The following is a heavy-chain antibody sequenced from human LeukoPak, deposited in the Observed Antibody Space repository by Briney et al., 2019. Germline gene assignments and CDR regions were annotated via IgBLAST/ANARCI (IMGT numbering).Heavy chain of an antibody. CDR3: ARDSGRFVVVVPAAGEGFDP. V-gene: IGHV3-74*01. CDR1: GFTFSSYW. CDR2: INSDGSST. D-gene: IGHD2-2*01. J-gene: IGHJ5*02. Sequence: GGSLRLSCAASGFTFSSYWMHWVRQAPGKGLVWVSRINSDGSSTSYADSVKGPFTISRDNAKNTLYLQMNSLRAEDTAVYYCARDSGRFVVVVPAAGEGFDPWGQGTLVTVSS.